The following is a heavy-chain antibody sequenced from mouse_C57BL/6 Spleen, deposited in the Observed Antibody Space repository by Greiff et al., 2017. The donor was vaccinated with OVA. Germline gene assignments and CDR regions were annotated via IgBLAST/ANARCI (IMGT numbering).Heavy chain of an antibody. V-gene: IGHV1-9*01. CDR2: ILPGSGST. Sequence: QVQLQQSGAELMKPGASVKLSCKATGYTFTGYWIEWVKQRPGHGLEWIGEILPGSGSTNYNEKFQGKAKFTADPSSNTAYMQLSSLTTEDSAIYYCARGWDYWGQGTTLTVSS. CDR3: ARGWDY. D-gene: IGHD3-3*01. J-gene: IGHJ2*01. CDR1: GYTFTGYW.